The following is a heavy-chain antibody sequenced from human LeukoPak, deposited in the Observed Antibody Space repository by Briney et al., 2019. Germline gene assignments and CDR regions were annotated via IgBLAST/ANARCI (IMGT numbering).Heavy chain of an antibody. CDR3: ARGAKEYCSGGSCYYDVYYYYYMDV. J-gene: IGHJ6*03. V-gene: IGHV3-13*01. CDR2: IGTAGDT. Sequence: SGGSLRLSCAASGFTFSSYDMHWVRQATGKGLEWVSAIGTAGDTYYPGSVKGRFTISRENAKNSLYLQMNSLRAGDTAVYYCARGAKEYCSGGSCYYDVYYYYYMDVWGKGTTVTVFS. D-gene: IGHD2-15*01. CDR1: GFTFSSYD.